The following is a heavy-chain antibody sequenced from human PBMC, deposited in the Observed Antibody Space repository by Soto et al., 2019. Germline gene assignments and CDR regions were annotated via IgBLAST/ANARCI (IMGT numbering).Heavy chain of an antibody. J-gene: IGHJ6*02. CDR3: ARTDRDFYGLDV. Sequence: EVQLVESGGGLVQPGGSLRLSCEASGFTFRKYDMHWVRKGTGKGLEWVSGISAAGDPDYADSVEGRFTISRENAQNSFFLQMNSLRVGDTAVYYCARTDRDFYGLDVWGQGTTVIVSS. CDR2: ISAAGDP. CDR1: GFTFRKYD. V-gene: IGHV3-13*05.